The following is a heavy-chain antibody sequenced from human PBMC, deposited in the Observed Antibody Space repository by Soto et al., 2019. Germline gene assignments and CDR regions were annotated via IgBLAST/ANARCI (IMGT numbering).Heavy chain of an antibody. CDR1: GGTFSSYA. D-gene: IGHD6-19*01. J-gene: IGHJ6*02. V-gene: IGHV1-69*06. CDR2: IIPIFGTA. Sequence: SVKVSCKASGGTFSSYAISWVRQAPGQGLEWMGGIIPIFGTANYAQKFQGSVTITADKSTSTAYMELSSLRSEDTAVYYCASAPGYSSGWYGDGQDYYYYGMDVWGQGTTVTVYS. CDR3: ASAPGYSSGWYGDGQDYYYYGMDV.